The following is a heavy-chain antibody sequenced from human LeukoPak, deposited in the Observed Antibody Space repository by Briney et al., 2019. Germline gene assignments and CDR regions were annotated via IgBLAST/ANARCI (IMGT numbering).Heavy chain of an antibody. CDR2: IYYSGST. CDR3: ARSPAWSGESAFDI. CDR1: GGSISSGSYY. Sequence: KTSETLSLTCTVSGGSISSGSYYWNWIRQPPGKGLEWIGYIYYSGSTNYNPSLKSRVTMSVDTSKNQFSLKLSSVTAADTAVYYCARSPAWSGESAFDIWGQGTMVTVSS. J-gene: IGHJ3*02. D-gene: IGHD3-3*01. V-gene: IGHV4-61*01.